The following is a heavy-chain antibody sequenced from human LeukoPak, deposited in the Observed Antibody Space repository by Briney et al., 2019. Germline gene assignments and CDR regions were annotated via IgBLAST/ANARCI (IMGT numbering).Heavy chain of an antibody. CDR2: IKYDGSEK. V-gene: IGHV3-7*01. J-gene: IGHJ3*02. CDR3: ARDSVRGRPLVAFDI. D-gene: IGHD6-6*01. CDR1: GFTFSTYW. Sequence: PGGSLRLSCAASGFTFSTYWMNWVRQAPGKGLEWVANIKYDGSEKYYVDSVKSRFTISRDNAENSLHLQMNSLRAEDTAVYYCARDSVRGRPLVAFDIWGQGTMVTVSS.